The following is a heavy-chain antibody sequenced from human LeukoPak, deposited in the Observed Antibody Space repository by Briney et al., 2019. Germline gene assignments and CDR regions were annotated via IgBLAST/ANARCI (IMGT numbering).Heavy chain of an antibody. Sequence: GASVKVSCKASGGTFSSYAISWVRQAPGQGLEWMGGIIPIFGTANYAQKFQGRVTITTDESTSTAYMELSSLRSEDTAVYYCARGICLASDCYYYYMDVWGQGATVTVSS. CDR3: ARGICLASDCYYYYMDV. D-gene: IGHD5/OR15-5a*01. CDR1: GGTFSSYA. V-gene: IGHV1-69*05. J-gene: IGHJ6*03. CDR2: IIPIFGTA.